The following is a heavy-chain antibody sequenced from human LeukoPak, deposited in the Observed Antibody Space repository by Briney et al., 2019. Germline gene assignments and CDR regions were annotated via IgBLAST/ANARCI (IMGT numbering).Heavy chain of an antibody. CDR1: GFTFSSYS. D-gene: IGHD3-3*01. J-gene: IGHJ4*02. CDR2: ISSSNSYI. CDR3: ARNPDYDFWSGPYPPDY. V-gene: IGHV3-21*01. Sequence: GGSLRLSCAASGFTFSSYSMNWVRQAPGKGLEWVSSISSSNSYIYYADSVKGRFTISRDNAKNSLYLQMNSLRAEDTAVYYCARNPDYDFWSGPYPPDYWGQGTLVTVSS.